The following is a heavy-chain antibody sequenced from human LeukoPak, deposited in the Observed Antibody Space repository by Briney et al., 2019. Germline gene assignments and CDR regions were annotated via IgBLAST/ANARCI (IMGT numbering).Heavy chain of an antibody. D-gene: IGHD5-18*01. CDR3: AIFNRDTAMAYSDY. Sequence: PSETLSLTCAVYGGSFSGYYWSWIRQPPGKGLEWIGEINHSGSTNYNPSLKSRVTISVDTSKNQFSLKLSSVTAADTAVYYCAIFNRDTAMAYSDYWGQGTPVTVSS. J-gene: IGHJ4*02. CDR2: INHSGST. V-gene: IGHV4-34*01. CDR1: GGSFSGYY.